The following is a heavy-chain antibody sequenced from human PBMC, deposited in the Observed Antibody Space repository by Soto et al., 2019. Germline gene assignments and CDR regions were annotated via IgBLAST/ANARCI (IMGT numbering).Heavy chain of an antibody. V-gene: IGHV4-34*01. CDR1: GGSFSGYY. Sequence: SETLSLTCAVYGGSFSGYYWSWIRQPPGKGLEWIGEINHSGSTNYNPSLKSRVTISVDTSKNQFSLKLSSVTAADTAVYYCARGRKVTPSRKYYYYYYMDVWGKGTTVTVSS. D-gene: IGHD2-21*02. CDR2: INHSGST. CDR3: ARGRKVTPSRKYYYYYYMDV. J-gene: IGHJ6*03.